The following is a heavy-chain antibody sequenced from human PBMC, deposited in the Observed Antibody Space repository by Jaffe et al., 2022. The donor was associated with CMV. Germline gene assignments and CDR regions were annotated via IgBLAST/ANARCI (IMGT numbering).Heavy chain of an antibody. CDR2: INPSGGST. J-gene: IGHJ3*02. CDR1: GYTFTSYY. D-gene: IGHD1-26*01. CDR3: ARDKEFYSGSYYSAFDI. V-gene: IGHV1-46*01. Sequence: QVQLVQSGAEVKKPGASVKVSCKASGYTFTSYYMHWVRQAPGQGLEWMGIINPSGGSTSYAQKFQGRVTMTRDTSTSTVYMELSSLRSEDTAVYYCARDKEFYSGSYYSAFDIWGQGTMVTVSS.